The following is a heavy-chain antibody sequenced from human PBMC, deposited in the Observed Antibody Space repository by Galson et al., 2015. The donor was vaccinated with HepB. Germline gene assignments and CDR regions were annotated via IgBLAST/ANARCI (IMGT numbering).Heavy chain of an antibody. J-gene: IGHJ1*01. CDR3: ARINIDGSGSYYPTN. CDR2: IFSNDEK. Sequence: PALVKPTQTLTLTCTVSGFSLSNARMGVSWIRQPPGKALEWLAHIFSNDEKSYSTSLKSRLTISKDTSKSQVVLTMTNMDPVDTATYYCARINIDGSGSYYPTNWGQGTLVTVT. CDR1: GFSLSNARMG. V-gene: IGHV2-26*01. D-gene: IGHD3-10*01.